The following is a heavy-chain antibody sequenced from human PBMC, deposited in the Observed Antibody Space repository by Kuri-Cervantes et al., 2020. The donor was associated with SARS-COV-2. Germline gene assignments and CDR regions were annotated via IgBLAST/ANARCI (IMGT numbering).Heavy chain of an antibody. CDR3: ARDRWDDYIDY. Sequence: SETLSLTCTVSGGSISSGGYSWSWIRQPPGKGLEWIGYIYHSGSTYYNPSLKSRVTISVDRSKNQFSLKLSSVTAADTAVYYCARDRWDDYIDYWGQGTLVTVSS. D-gene: IGHD1-26*01. J-gene: IGHJ4*02. CDR1: GGSISSGGYS. CDR2: IYHSGST. V-gene: IGHV4-30-2*01.